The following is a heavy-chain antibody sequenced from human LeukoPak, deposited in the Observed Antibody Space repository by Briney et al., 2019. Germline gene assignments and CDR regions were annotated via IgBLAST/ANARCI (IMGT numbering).Heavy chain of an antibody. J-gene: IGHJ6*02. CDR3: ASDYDYVWAYGMDV. CDR1: GFTFSSYS. D-gene: IGHD3-16*01. CDR2: ISSSSSTI. V-gene: IGHV3-48*04. Sequence: TGGSLRLSCPASGFTFSSYSMNWVRQAPGKGLEWVSYISSSSSTIYYADSVKGRFTISRDNAKNSLYLQMNSLRAEDTAVYYCASDYDYVWAYGMDVWGQGTTVTVSS.